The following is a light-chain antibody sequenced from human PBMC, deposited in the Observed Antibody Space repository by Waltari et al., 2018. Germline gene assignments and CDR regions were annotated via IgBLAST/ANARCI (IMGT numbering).Light chain of an antibody. V-gene: IGKV3-11*01. CDR2: AAS. CDR1: QSVSRS. Sequence: EIVLTQSPATRSLSPGERATLSCSASQSVSRSLVWYKQNPGQAPRLLIYAASNRATGIPARFSGSGSGTDFTLTISSLEPEDFAVYYCQQHTHWPLTFGGGTKVEIK. CDR3: QQHTHWPLT. J-gene: IGKJ4*01.